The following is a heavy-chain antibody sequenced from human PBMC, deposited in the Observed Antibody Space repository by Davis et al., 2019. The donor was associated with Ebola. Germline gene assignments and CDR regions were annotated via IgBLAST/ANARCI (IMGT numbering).Heavy chain of an antibody. CDR1: GGTFSSYA. CDR2: IIPMLGIA. Sequence: SVKVSCKASGGTFSSYAISWVRQAPGQGLEWMGRIIPMLGIANYAQKSQGGVTITADKSTSTAYMELSSLRSEDTAVYYCARDLGAAAGTGGDYWGQGTLVTVSS. J-gene: IGHJ4*02. V-gene: IGHV1-69*04. D-gene: IGHD6-13*01. CDR3: ARDLGAAAGTGGDY.